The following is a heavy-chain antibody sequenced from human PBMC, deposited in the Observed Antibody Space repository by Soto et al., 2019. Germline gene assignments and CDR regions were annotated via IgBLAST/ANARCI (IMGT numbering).Heavy chain of an antibody. CDR2: MDPHNGDA. CDR3: ARNGHKSPND. Sequence: ASVKVSCKASGYTFTSYDINWVRQAPGQGLQWMGWMDPHNGDAAYAQNFQGRVSMTSDTTAKTAYMELSSLTPEDTAVYYCARNGHKSPNDWGQGTLVTVSS. D-gene: IGHD1-1*01. V-gene: IGHV1-8*01. J-gene: IGHJ4*02. CDR1: GYTFTSYD.